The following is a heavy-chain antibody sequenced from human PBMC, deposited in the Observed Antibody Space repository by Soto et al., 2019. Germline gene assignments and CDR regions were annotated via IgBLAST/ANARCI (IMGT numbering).Heavy chain of an antibody. CDR3: ARELDIPPDYYFDY. Sequence: GGSLRLSCAASGFTFGSYGMHWVRQAPGKGLEWVAMISYDGRHQYYADSVKGRFTISRDNFKDTLYLQMNGLTPEDTAIYFCARELDIPPDYYFDYWGQGNLVTVSS. CDR1: GFTFGSYG. J-gene: IGHJ4*02. CDR2: ISYDGRHQ. D-gene: IGHD5-12*01. V-gene: IGHV3-30*03.